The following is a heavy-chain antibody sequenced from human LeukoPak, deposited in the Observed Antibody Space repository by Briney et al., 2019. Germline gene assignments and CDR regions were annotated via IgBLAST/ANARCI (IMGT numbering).Heavy chain of an antibody. D-gene: IGHD3-10*01. CDR1: GGSITSGGYY. J-gene: IGHJ4*02. CDR2: IYHSGTT. CDR3: ARGEFGELYYFEY. V-gene: IGHV4-31*03. Sequence: PSETLSLTCSVSGGSITSGGYYWSWVRQHPGKGLEWIGYIYHSGTTLYNPSLKSRVTMSVDTSKNQFSLRLNSVTAADTAVYYCARGEFGELYYFEYWGQGTLVTVSS.